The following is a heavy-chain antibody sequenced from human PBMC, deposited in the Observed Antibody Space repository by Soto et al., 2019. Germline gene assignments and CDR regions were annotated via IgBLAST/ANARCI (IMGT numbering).Heavy chain of an antibody. CDR1: GCAVNGRS. D-gene: IGHD1-7*01. CDR3: AKDASEYENSFLAS. Sequence: GASGCAVNGRSISWGRQGPGKGLEWVSAITDSRGSTHYADSVKGRFTIFRDNSKNTLYLQMNRLRVEDTAIYYCAKDASEYENSFLASRGNRTPVPVSP. J-gene: IGHJ6*04. CDR2: ITDSRGST. V-gene: IGHV3-23*01.